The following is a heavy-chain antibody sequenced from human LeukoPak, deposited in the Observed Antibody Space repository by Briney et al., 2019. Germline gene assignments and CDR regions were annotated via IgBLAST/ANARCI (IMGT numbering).Heavy chain of an antibody. D-gene: IGHD3/OR15-3a*01. CDR3: ARDGLKNLYNWFDP. CDR2: IYHSGST. V-gene: IGHV4-38-2*02. CDR1: GYSISSGYY. J-gene: IGHJ5*02. Sequence: SETLSLTCTVSGYSISSGYYWGWIRQPPGKGLEWIGSIYHSGSTYYSPSLKSRVTISVDTSKNQFSLKLSSVTAADTAVYYCARDGLKNLYNWFDPWGQGTLVTVSS.